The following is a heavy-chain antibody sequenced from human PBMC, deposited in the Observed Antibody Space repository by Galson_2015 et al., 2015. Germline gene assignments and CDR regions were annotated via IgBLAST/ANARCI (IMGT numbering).Heavy chain of an antibody. CDR3: TTDGFLPGIAVAGTRGLATSFDY. V-gene: IGHV3-23*01. D-gene: IGHD6-19*01. CDR1: GFTFSSYA. Sequence: SLRLSCAASGFTFSSYAMSWVRQAPGKGLEWVSAISGSGGSTYYADSVKGRFTISRDNSKNTLYLQMSSLRAEDTAVYYCTTDGFLPGIAVAGTRGLATSFDYWGQG. J-gene: IGHJ4*02. CDR2: ISGSGGST.